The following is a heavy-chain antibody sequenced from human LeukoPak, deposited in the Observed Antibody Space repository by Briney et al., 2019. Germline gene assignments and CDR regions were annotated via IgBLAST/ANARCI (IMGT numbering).Heavy chain of an antibody. J-gene: IGHJ6*03. CDR1: GGSISSYY. CDR2: IYTSGST. CDR3: ARGKVGATYYYYYYMDV. D-gene: IGHD1-26*01. Sequence: SETLSLTCTVSGGSISSYYWSWIRQPAGKGLEWIGRIYTSGSTNYNPSLKSRVTMSVDTSKNQFSLKLSSVTAADTAVYYCARGKVGATYYYYYYMDVWGKGTTVTVSS. V-gene: IGHV4-4*07.